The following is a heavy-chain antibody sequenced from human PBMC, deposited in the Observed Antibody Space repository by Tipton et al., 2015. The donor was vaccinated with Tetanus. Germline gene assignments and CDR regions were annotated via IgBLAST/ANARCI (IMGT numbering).Heavy chain of an antibody. D-gene: IGHD3-10*01. CDR3: ARVKGTYNHYGLDV. Sequence: LRLSCAASGFAFSAFGVHWVRQAPGKGLEWIGYIYHSGSTYYNASLKSRLDISLDTSKNQFSLRLRSVTAADTAVYYCARVKGTYNHYGLDVWGQGTTVTVAS. CDR1: GFAFSAFG. J-gene: IGHJ6*02. V-gene: IGHV4-30-4*07. CDR2: IYHSGST.